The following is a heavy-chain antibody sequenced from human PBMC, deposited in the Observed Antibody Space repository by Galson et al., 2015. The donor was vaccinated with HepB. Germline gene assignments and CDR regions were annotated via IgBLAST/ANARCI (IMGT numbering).Heavy chain of an antibody. V-gene: IGHV3-48*01. CDR2: ISSSSSTI. J-gene: IGHJ6*03. CDR3: ARDPAHYYDSSGYYYYYYYYMDV. D-gene: IGHD3-22*01. CDR1: GFTFSSYS. Sequence: SLRLSCAASGFTFSSYSMNWVRQAPGKGLEWVSYISSSSSTIYYADSVKGRFTISRDNAKNSLYLQMNSLRAEDTAVYYCARDPAHYYDSSGYYYYYYYYMDVWGKGTTVTVSS.